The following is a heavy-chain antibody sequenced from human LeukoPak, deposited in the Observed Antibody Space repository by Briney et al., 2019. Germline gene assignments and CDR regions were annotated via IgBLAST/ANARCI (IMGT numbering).Heavy chain of an antibody. CDR1: GFTISANF. D-gene: IGHD6-13*01. CDR2: MYSVGST. J-gene: IGHJ4*02. Sequence: GGSLRLSCAASGFTISANFMSWVRQAPGKGLEWGSVMYSVGSTFYADSVKGRFTISRDGYKNTLDLQMDSLRVDDTAVYYCARDLSGYSFGFGGDLWGQGTLVTVSS. V-gene: IGHV3-66*01. CDR3: ARDLSGYSFGFGGDL.